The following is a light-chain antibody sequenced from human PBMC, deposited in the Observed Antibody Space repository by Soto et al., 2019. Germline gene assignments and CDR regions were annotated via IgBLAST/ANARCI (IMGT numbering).Light chain of an antibody. J-gene: IGKJ3*01. V-gene: IGKV3-20*01. Sequence: VLTQSPGTLSLSPGERATLSCWASQSISSSYLNWYQQKPGQAPRLVIYGASNRATGIPDRFSGSGSGAGFSLTINRLEPEDFAVYYCQHSTTSPQRFTFGPGTRVEI. CDR1: QSISSSY. CDR3: QHSTTSPQRFT. CDR2: GAS.